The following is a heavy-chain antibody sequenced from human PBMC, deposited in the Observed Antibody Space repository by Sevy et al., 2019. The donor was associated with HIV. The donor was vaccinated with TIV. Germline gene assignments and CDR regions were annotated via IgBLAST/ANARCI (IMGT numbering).Heavy chain of an antibody. CDR2: MNPNSGNT. CDR1: GYTFTSYD. CDR3: ARIGVDGYYDSSGYYYYYYYGMDV. J-gene: IGHJ6*02. D-gene: IGHD3-22*01. Sequence: ASVKVSCKASGYTFTSYDINWVRQATGQGLEWMGWMNPNSGNTGYAHKFQGGVTITRNTSISTAYMELSSLRSEDTAVYYCARIGVDGYYDSSGYYYYYYYGMDVWGQGTTVTVSS. V-gene: IGHV1-8*03.